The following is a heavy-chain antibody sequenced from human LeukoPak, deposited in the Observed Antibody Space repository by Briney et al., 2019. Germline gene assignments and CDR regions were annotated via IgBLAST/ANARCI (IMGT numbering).Heavy chain of an antibody. CDR2: IHHSGST. V-gene: IGHV4-38-2*02. J-gene: IGHJ5*02. Sequence: PSETLSLTCTVSGYFISSGYYWGWIRQPPGKGLQWIGSIHHSGSTYYNPSLKSRVTISVDTSKNQFSLKLNFVTAADTAMYYCARMFRSSWYINWFDPWGQGTLVTVSS. CDR1: GYFISSGYY. CDR3: ARMFRSSWYINWFDP. D-gene: IGHD6-13*01.